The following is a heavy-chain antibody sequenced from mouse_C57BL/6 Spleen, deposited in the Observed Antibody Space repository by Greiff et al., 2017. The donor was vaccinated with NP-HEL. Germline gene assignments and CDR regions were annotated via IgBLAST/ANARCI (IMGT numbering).Heavy chain of an antibody. V-gene: IGHV1-26*01. Sequence: EVQLQQSGPELVKPGASVKISCKASGYTFTDYYMNWVKQSHGKSLEWIGDINPNNGGTSYNQKFKGKATLTVDKSSSTAYMELRSLTSEDSAVYYCARGGAYYSNYVFAYWGQGTLVTVSA. J-gene: IGHJ3*01. D-gene: IGHD2-5*01. CDR1: GYTFTDYY. CDR3: ARGGAYYSNYVFAY. CDR2: INPNNGGT.